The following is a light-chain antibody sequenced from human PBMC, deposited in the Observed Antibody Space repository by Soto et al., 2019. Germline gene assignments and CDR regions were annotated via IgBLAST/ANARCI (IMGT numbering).Light chain of an antibody. Sequence: EIVLTQSPATLSLSPGERATLSCRASQSVSSYLAWYQQKPGQAPRLLIYDASNRATGIPARFSGSGSGTDFTLTISSLEPEDFAVYYSQQRSNWLFTFGPGTKVDIK. J-gene: IGKJ3*01. CDR2: DAS. CDR1: QSVSSY. CDR3: QQRSNWLFT. V-gene: IGKV3-11*01.